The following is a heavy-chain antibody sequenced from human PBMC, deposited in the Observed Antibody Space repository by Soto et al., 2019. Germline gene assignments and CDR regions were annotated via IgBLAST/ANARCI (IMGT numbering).Heavy chain of an antibody. CDR3: ARHPAAGPKYNWFDP. CDR1: GGSISSRNYY. Sequence: PSETLSLTCTVSGGSISSRNYYWGWIRQPPGKGLEWIGSIYYSGSTYYNPSLKSRVTISVDTSKNQFSLKLSSVTAADTAVYYCARHPAAGPKYNWFDPWGQGTLVTVSS. CDR2: IYYSGST. J-gene: IGHJ5*02. D-gene: IGHD6-13*01. V-gene: IGHV4-39*01.